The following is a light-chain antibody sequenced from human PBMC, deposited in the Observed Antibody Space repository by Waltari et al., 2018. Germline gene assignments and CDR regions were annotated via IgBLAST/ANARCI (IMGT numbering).Light chain of an antibody. V-gene: IGKV4-1*01. CDR3: RQYYSTPTT. J-gene: IGKJ1*01. CDR2: WAS. Sequence: DIVMTQSPDSLAVSLGERATINCKASQSVLYSSNNKNYLAWYQHKPGQPPHLPIYWASTRESWVPDRFTGSASGADFTRAICSLHAAHGGVYCCRQYYSTPTTLGKGTKVEIK. CDR1: QSVLYSSNNKNY.